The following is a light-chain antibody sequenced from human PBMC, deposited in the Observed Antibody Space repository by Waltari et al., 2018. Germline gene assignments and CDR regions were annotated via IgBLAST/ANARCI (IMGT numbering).Light chain of an antibody. Sequence: QSALTQPPSASGSPGQSVTISCTGTSSDVGAYDYVSWYQQHPDKAPKPMIYEVTKRPSGVPDRFSGSKSGNTASLTVSGLQAEDEADYYCCAYAGSYMVFGAGTKVTVL. CDR2: EVT. V-gene: IGLV2-8*01. J-gene: IGLJ3*02. CDR3: CAYAGSYMV. CDR1: SSDVGAYDY.